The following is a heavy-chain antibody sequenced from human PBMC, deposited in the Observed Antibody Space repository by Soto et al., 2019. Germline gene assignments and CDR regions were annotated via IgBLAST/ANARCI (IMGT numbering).Heavy chain of an antibody. CDR2: ISYDGSNE. CDR1: GFTFSSYA. D-gene: IGHD3-3*01. V-gene: IGHV3-30-3*01. J-gene: IGHJ4*02. CDR3: ARDAQGVVNNYFDY. Sequence: QVQLVESGGGVVQPGRSLRLSCAASGFTFSSYAMHWVRQAPGKGLEWVAVISYDGSNEYYADSVKGRFTISRDNSKNTLYLQMNSLRAEDTAVYYCARDAQGVVNNYFDYWGQGTLVTVSS.